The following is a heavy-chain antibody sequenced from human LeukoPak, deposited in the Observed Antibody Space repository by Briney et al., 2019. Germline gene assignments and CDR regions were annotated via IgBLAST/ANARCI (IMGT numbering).Heavy chain of an antibody. CDR2: MNPNSGNT. D-gene: IGHD2-2*01. CDR3: AXXXXXXXSSTSCFLTFDP. V-gene: IGHV1-8*01. J-gene: IGHJ5*02. CDR1: GYTFTSYD. Sequence: GASVKVSCKASGYTFTSYDINWVRQATGQGLEWMGWMNPNSGNTGYAQKFQGRVTMTRNTSISTAYMELSSLRSEDTAVYYCAXXXXXXXSSTSCFLTFDPWGQGTLVTVSS.